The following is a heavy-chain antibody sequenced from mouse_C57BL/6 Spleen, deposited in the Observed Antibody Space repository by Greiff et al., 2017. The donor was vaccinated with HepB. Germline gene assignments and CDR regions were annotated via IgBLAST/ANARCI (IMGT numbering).Heavy chain of an antibody. CDR2: IYPGSGST. D-gene: IGHD2-4*01. CDR1: GYTFTSYW. V-gene: IGHV1-55*01. J-gene: IGHJ4*01. CDR3: ARSGGGYDYDPYYYAMDY. Sequence: QVHVKQPGAELVKPGASVKMSCKASGYTFTSYWITWVKQRPGQGLEWIGDIYPGSGSTNYNEKFKSKATLTVDTSSSTAYMQLSSLTSEDSAVYYCARSGGGYDYDPYYYAMDYWGQGTSVTVSS.